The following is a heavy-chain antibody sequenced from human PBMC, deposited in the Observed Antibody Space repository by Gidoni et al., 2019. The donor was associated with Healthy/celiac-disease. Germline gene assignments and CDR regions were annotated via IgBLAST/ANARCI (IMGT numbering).Heavy chain of an antibody. Sequence: EVQLVASGGGLVQPGGSLKLSCAASGFTFRCSAWHWVRQASGKGLEWVGRIRSKANSYATAYAASVKGRFTISRDDSKNTAYLQMNSLKTEDTAVYYCTTPGIAVAGPPYWYFDLWGRGTLVTVSS. CDR2: IRSKANSYAT. CDR3: TTPGIAVAGPPYWYFDL. V-gene: IGHV3-73*02. D-gene: IGHD6-19*01. CDR1: GFTFRCSA. J-gene: IGHJ2*01.